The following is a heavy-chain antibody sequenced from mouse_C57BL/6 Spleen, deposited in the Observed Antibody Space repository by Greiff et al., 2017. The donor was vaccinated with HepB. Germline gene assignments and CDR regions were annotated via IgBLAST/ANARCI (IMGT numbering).Heavy chain of an antibody. J-gene: IGHJ2*01. CDR2: IDPSDSYT. CDR3: ANGYDY. CDR1: GYTFTSYW. Sequence: QVQLKQPGAELVMPGASVKLSCKASGYTFTSYWMHWVKQRPGQGLEWIGEIDPSDSYTNYNQKFKGKSTLTVDKSSSTAYMQLSSLTSEDSAVYYCANGYDYWGQGTTLTVSS. V-gene: IGHV1-69*01. D-gene: IGHD2-2*01.